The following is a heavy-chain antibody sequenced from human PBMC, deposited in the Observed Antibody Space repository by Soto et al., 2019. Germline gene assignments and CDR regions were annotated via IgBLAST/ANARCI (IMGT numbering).Heavy chain of an antibody. Sequence: GGSLRLSCAASGFTFSTYALIWVRQAPGKGLEWVSAISANGQGIYYADSVRGRFTISRDNSKNTIFLHMDSLRAEDTAVYYCAKDRNYPRDQFHYWGQGTLVTVSS. CDR3: AKDRNYPRDQFHY. V-gene: IGHV3-23*01. CDR2: ISANGQGI. J-gene: IGHJ4*02. CDR1: GFTFSTYA. D-gene: IGHD1-7*01.